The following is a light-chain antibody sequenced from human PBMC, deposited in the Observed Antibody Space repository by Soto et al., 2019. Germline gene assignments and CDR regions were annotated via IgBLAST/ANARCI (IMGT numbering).Light chain of an antibody. J-gene: IGKJ1*01. CDR2: GAS. Sequence: IVLTQSPGTLSLSPGERATPSCRASQSVSNSYLAWYQQKPGQAPRLLIYGASSRATGIPDRFSGSGSGTDFTLTITRLEPEDFVVYYCQQYGSSPRTFGQGTKVEIK. V-gene: IGKV3-20*01. CDR1: QSVSNSY. CDR3: QQYGSSPRT.